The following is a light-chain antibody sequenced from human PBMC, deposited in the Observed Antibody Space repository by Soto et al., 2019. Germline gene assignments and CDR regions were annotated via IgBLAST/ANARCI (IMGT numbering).Light chain of an antibody. Sequence: IVLTQSPATLALYTRKRASLSCRASQNISNYLIWYQQKPGQAPRLLIYDVSNRATGIPARFSGSGSGTDFTLTISSLQSEDFAVYYCQQYNNGPPITFGQGTRLEIK. J-gene: IGKJ5*01. CDR2: DVS. CDR1: QNISNY. CDR3: QQYNNGPPIT. V-gene: IGKV3-11*01.